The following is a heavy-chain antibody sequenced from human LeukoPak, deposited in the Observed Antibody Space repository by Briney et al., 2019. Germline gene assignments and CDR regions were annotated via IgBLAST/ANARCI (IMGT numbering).Heavy chain of an antibody. J-gene: IGHJ5*02. CDR3: ARDPLTYYYDSSSKNWFDP. CDR1: GGSISSYY. V-gene: IGHV4-4*07. Sequence: SETLSLTCTVSGGSISSYYWSWIRQPAGKGLEWIGRIYTSGSTNYNPSPKSRVTMSVDTSKNQFSLKLSSVTAADTAVYYCARDPLTYYYDSSSKNWFDPWGQGTLVTVSS. D-gene: IGHD3-22*01. CDR2: IYTSGST.